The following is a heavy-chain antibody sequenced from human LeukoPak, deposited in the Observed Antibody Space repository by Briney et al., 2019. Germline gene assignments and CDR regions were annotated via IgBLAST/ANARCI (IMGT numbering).Heavy chain of an antibody. CDR3: ARSADGYNWGYFDY. J-gene: IGHJ4*02. D-gene: IGHD5-24*01. V-gene: IGHV3-53*05. Sequence: PGGSLRLSCAASGFTVSSNYMSWVRQAPGKGLEWVSVIYSGGSTYYADSVKGRFTISRDNSKNTLYLQMSSLRSEDTAVYYCARSADGYNWGYFDYWGQGTLVTVSS. CDR1: GFTVSSNY. CDR2: IYSGGST.